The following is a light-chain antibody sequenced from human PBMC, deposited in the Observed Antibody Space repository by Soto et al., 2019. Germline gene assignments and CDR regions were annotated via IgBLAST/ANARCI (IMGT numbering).Light chain of an antibody. CDR2: EVN. CDR3: CSYAGSSTFVV. Sequence: QSALTQPASVSGSPGQSISVSCTGSSGDVGSYKYVSWYQQHPGKAPKLIIYEVNKRPSGVSDRFSGSKSGNTASLTISGLQAEDEADYYCCSYAGSSTFVVFGGGTKLTVL. V-gene: IGLV2-23*02. J-gene: IGLJ2*01. CDR1: SGDVGSYKY.